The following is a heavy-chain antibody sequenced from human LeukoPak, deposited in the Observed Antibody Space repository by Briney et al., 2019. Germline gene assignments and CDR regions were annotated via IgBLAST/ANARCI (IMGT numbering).Heavy chain of an antibody. D-gene: IGHD3-3*01. Sequence: ASVKVSCKASGGTFSSYAISWVRQAPGQGLEWMGGIIPIFGTANYAQKFQGRVTITADESTSTAYMELSSLRSEDTAVYYCARDKYYDFWSGEETYYYYYYMDVWGKGSTVTVSS. J-gene: IGHJ6*03. V-gene: IGHV1-69*13. CDR2: IIPIFGTA. CDR1: GGTFSSYA. CDR3: ARDKYYDFWSGEETYYYYYYMDV.